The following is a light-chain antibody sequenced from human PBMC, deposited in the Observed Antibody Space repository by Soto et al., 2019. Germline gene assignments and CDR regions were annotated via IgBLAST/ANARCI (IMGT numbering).Light chain of an antibody. CDR2: GAS. CDR3: QQYNNWPPWT. CDR1: QSVSSN. J-gene: IGKJ1*01. Sequence: EIVMTQSPATLSVSAGERATLSCRASQSVSSNLAWYQQKPGQAPRLLIYGASTRATGIPARFSGSGSGTEFTLTISSLQSEDFVVYYCQQYNNWPPWTFGQGTKVEIK. V-gene: IGKV3D-15*01.